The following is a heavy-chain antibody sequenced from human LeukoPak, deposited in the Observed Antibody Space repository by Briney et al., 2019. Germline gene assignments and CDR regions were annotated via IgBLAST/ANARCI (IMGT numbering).Heavy chain of an antibody. Sequence: GGSLRLSCAASGFTFSSYGMHWVRQAPGEGLEWVAFIRYDGSNKYYADSVKGRFTISRDNSKNTLYLQMNSLRAEDTAVYYCAKDSRGYSYGSDYWGQGTLVTVSS. CDR1: GFTFSSYG. CDR3: AKDSRGYSYGSDY. V-gene: IGHV3-30*02. D-gene: IGHD5-18*01. J-gene: IGHJ4*02. CDR2: IRYDGSNK.